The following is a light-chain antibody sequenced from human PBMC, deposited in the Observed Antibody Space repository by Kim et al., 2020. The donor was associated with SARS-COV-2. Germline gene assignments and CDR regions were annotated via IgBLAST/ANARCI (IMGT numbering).Light chain of an antibody. CDR2: AAS. J-gene: IGKJ2*01. V-gene: IGKV1-9*01. CDR3: QQFQSYPYT. CDR1: QGISSF. Sequence: SASLGDRVTITCRASQGISSFLAWFQQKPGKAPEHLIYAASTLKSGVPSRFSGSGSGTEYSLTITGLQPEDFATYFCQQFQSYPYTFGQGTKLEI.